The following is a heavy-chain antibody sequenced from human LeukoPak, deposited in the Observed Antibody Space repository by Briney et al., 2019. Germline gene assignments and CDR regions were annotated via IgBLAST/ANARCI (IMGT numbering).Heavy chain of an antibody. V-gene: IGHV3-30-3*01. Sequence: GRSLRLSCAASGFTFSSYAMHWVPQAPGKGLEWVAVISYDGSNKYYADSVKGRFTISRDNSKNTLYLQMNSLRAEDTAVYYCARRRYSGSYPFQHWGQGTLVTVSS. CDR3: ARRRYSGSYPFQH. CDR1: GFTFSSYA. J-gene: IGHJ1*01. CDR2: ISYDGSNK. D-gene: IGHD1-26*01.